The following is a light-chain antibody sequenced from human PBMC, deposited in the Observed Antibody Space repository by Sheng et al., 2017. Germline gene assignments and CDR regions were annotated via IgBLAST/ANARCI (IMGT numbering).Light chain of an antibody. CDR3: QHYNKSST. CDR2: KTS. CDR1: QSINSW. J-gene: IGKJ1*01. V-gene: IGKV1-5*03. Sequence: DIQMTQSPSTLSVSVGDRVIITCRASQSINSWLAWYQQKPGKAPKLLIFKTSNLENGFPPRFSGGGSGTQFTLTISSLQPDDFATYYCQHYNKSSTFGQGTKVEIK.